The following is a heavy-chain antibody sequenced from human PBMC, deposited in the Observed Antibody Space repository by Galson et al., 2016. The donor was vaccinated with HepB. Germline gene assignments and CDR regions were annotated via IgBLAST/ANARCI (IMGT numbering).Heavy chain of an antibody. Sequence: SVEGRFTISRDNAKKSLYLQMNSLRAEDTAVYYCAVLPAAMLRDYYEGMDVWGQGTTVNVSS. V-gene: IGHV3-21*01. J-gene: IGHJ6*02. D-gene: IGHD2-2*01. CDR3: AVLPAAMLRDYYEGMDV.